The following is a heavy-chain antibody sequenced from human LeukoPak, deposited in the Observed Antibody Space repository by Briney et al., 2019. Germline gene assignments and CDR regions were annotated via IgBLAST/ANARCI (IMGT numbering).Heavy chain of an antibody. CDR3: ARAVGYCSSTSCYYYYYYMDV. CDR1: GGSFSGYY. J-gene: IGHJ6*03. V-gene: IGHV4-34*01. D-gene: IGHD2-2*01. Sequence: TSETLSLTCAVYGGSFSGYYWSWIRQPPGKGLEWIGEINLSGSTNYNPSLKSRVTISVDTSKNQFSLKLSSVTAADTAVYYCARAVGYCSSTSCYYYYYYMDVWGKGTTVTVSS. CDR2: INLSGST.